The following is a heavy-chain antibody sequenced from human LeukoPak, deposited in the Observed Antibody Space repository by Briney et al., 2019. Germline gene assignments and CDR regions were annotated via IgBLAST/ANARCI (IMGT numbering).Heavy chain of an antibody. D-gene: IGHD2-15*01. J-gene: IGHJ6*04. CDR3: TTDGPYCSGGSCYSPYYYYHGMDV. V-gene: IGHV3-15*01. Sequence: GGSLRLSCVASGFTFSNAWMSWVRQAPGKGLEWVGRIKRKTNGGIKENAATVKGRFTISKDDSKNTLYLQMNSLKTEDPAVYYCTTDGPYCSGGSCYSPYYYYHGMDVWGKGTTVTVSS. CDR1: GFTFSNAW. CDR2: IKRKTNGGIK.